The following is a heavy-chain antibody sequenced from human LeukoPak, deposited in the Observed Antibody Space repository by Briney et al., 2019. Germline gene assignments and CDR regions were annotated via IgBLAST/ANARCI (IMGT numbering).Heavy chain of an antibody. D-gene: IGHD3-10*01. J-gene: IGHJ6*02. Sequence: GGSLRLSCAASGFTFSSYSMNWVRQAPGKGLEWVSSISSSSSYIYYADSVKGRFTISRDNSKNTLYLQMDSLRAEDTAVYYCAKVATMVRRHGMDVWGQGTTVTVSS. CDR2: ISSSSSYI. V-gene: IGHV3-21*04. CDR3: AKVATMVRRHGMDV. CDR1: GFTFSSYS.